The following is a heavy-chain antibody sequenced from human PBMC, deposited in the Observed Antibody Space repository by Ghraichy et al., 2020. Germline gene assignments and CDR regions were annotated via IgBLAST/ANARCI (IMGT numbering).Heavy chain of an antibody. CDR1: RFSFSDYY. CDR2: ISSSGNTR. CDR3: ARDYAGFSMNYYCHGMDV. V-gene: IGHV3-11*01. J-gene: IGHJ6*02. Sequence: GGSPRLSCAASRFSFSDYYMSWIRQAPGKGLEWVSYISSSGNTRYYADSVKGRFTISRDNAKNSLYLQMNSLRAEDTAVYYCARDYAGFSMNYYCHGMDVWGQGTTVTVSS. D-gene: IGHD3-22*01.